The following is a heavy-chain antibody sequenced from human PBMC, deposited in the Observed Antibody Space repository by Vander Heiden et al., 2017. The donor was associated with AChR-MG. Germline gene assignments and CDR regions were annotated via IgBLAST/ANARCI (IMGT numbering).Heavy chain of an antibody. CDR2: ICVSGGIT. CDR3: AKDRARGGYAEIFDY. V-gene: IGHV3-23*01. J-gene: IGHJ4*02. Sequence: EVQLLESGGGLVQPGGSLRLSWAASGFTLSTYAMCWVRQAPGKGLGWVLAICVSGGITYYADSVKGRFTISSDNSKTTLYLQMNSLRAEDTAVYYCAKDRARGGYAEIFDYWGQGTLVTVSS. D-gene: IGHD5-12*01. CDR1: GFTLSTYA.